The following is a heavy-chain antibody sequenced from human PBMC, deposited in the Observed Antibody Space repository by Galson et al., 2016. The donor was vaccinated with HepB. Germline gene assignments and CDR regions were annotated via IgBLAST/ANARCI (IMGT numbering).Heavy chain of an antibody. CDR3: ARVVACRDTWNLGKNRCVGYFDS. D-gene: IGHD1-1*01. CDR2: VSGSGGSA. V-gene: IGHV3-23*01. J-gene: IGHJ4*02. CDR1: GFPFSDFG. Sequence: SLRLSCAVSGFPFSDFGMTWVRQAPGTGLEWVSYVSGSGGSAYLADSVKGRVSLSRDNSKNTLYLQMNSLRGEDTAIYFCARVVACRDTWNLGKNRCVGYFDSWGQGTLVSVSS.